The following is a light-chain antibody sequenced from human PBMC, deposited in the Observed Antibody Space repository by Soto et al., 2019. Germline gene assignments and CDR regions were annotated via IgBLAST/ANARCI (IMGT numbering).Light chain of an antibody. CDR2: GAS. J-gene: IGKJ4*01. V-gene: IGKV3-15*01. Sequence: EIVMTQSPVTLSVSPGDIATLSCRASQNINTKLAWYQQMPGQAPRLLIHGASTRATGIPARFSGSGSGTEFTLTISSLQSEDFAVYYCQQYNNWPPLTFGGGTKVDIK. CDR1: QNINTK. CDR3: QQYNNWPPLT.